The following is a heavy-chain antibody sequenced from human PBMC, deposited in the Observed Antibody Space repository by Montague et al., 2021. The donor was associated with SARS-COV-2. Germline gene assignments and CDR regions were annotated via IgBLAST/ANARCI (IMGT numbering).Heavy chain of an antibody. CDR1: GGSFSDYH. V-gene: IGHV4-34*01. CDR3: ARGAPGY. D-gene: IGHD1-1*01. Sequence: SETLSLTCAVYGGSFSDYHWTWIRQSPGGGLEWIGQINYGGSTKYNPSLRSRVTISIDTSKNQFSLKLTSVAAADTAVCYCARGAPGYWGQGTLVTVSS. CDR2: INYGGST. J-gene: IGHJ4*02.